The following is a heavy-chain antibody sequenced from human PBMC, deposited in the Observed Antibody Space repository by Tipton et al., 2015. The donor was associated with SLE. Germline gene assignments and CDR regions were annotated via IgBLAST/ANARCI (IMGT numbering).Heavy chain of an antibody. CDR3: ARSPVDYWNGYSA. D-gene: IGHD3-3*01. CDR1: GFTFSTYG. CDR2: IRFDGNIK. V-gene: IGHV3-33*01. J-gene: IGHJ4*02. Sequence: SLRLSCAASGFTFSTYGMHLVRQAPGKGLEWVSFIRFDGNIKQYADSVKGRFTISRDNAKNTLYLQMNGLRAEDTAVYYCARSPVDYWNGYSAWGQGTLVAVSS.